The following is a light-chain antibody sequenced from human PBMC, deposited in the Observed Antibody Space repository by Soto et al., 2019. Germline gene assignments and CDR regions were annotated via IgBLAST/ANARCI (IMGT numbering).Light chain of an antibody. Sequence: QSALTQPASVSGSPGQSITISCTGTSGYVGASNFVSWYQHHPGKAPKLIIYDVSNRPSGTSYRFSASRSGNTASLTISGLQAEDEAYYYCASHPPTNTHVVFGGGTKVTVL. CDR2: DVS. CDR3: ASHPPTNTHVV. V-gene: IGLV2-14*03. J-gene: IGLJ2*01. CDR1: SGYVGASNF.